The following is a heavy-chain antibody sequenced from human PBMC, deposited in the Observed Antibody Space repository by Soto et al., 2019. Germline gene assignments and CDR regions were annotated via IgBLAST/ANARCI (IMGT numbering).Heavy chain of an antibody. CDR2: IIPILGTA. V-gene: IGHV1-69*06. CDR1: GGTFSSYA. J-gene: IGHJ4*02. CDR3: ARVYRQQQLVQYDY. D-gene: IGHD6-13*01. Sequence: QVQLVQSGAEVKKPGSSVKVSCKASGGTFSSYAISWVRQAPGQGLEWMGGIIPILGTANYAQKFQGRVTMTADKSTRTADMELSSLRSEDTAVYSCARVYRQQQLVQYDYWGQGTLVTVSS.